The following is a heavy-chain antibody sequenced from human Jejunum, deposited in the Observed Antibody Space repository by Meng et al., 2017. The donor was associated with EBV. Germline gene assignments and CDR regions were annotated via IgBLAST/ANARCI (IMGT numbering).Heavy chain of an antibody. D-gene: IGHD5-12*01. J-gene: IGHJ4*02. CDR1: GFSFSSYG. CDR2: ISSSGFNK. Sequence: QGQLVGAGGGVVQPWRPLRLSCAASGFSFSSYGMDWVRQGPGKGLEWVEFISSSGFNKDYSDSVKGRFTISRDTSKNTLYLQMNSLRAEDTAVYFCAKDRVATIFDSWGQGTLVTVSS. V-gene: IGHV3-30*18. CDR3: AKDRVATIFDS.